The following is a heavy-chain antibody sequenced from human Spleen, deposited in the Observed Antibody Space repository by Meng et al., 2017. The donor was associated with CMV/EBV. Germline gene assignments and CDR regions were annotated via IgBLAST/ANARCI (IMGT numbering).Heavy chain of an antibody. CDR3: AKDREWELLGGFDY. D-gene: IGHD1-26*01. Sequence: SGFTFSSDAMSWVRQAPGKGREWVSAISGSGGSTYDADSVKGRFTISRDNSKNTLYLQMNSLRAEDTAVYYCAKDREWELLGGFDYWGQGTLVTVSS. J-gene: IGHJ4*02. V-gene: IGHV3-23*01. CDR1: GFTFSSDA. CDR2: ISGSGGST.